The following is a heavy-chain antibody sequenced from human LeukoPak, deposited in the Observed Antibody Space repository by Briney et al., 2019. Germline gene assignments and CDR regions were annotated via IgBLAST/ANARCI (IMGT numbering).Heavy chain of an antibody. CDR1: GFTFSSYA. V-gene: IGHV3-23*01. D-gene: IGHD1-14*01. J-gene: IGHJ4*02. Sequence: GGSLRLSCAASGFTFSSYAMSWVRQAPEKGLEWVSAISGSGGSTYYADSVKGRFTISRDNAKNSLYLQMNSLRAEDTAVYYCARDLGGENRIIYFDYWGQGTLVTVSS. CDR3: ARDLGGENRIIYFDY. CDR2: ISGSGGST.